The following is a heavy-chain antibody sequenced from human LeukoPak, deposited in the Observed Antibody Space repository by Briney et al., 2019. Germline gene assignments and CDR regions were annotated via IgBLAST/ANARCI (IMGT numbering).Heavy chain of an antibody. CDR1: GGSINSDSYY. CDR2: IYSSGST. Sequence: NSSQTLSLTCTVSGGSINSDSYYWSWIRQPAGKGLEWIGRIYSSGSTNFNPSLKSRVTISVDTSKNQFSLKLSSVTAADTAVYYCAIQTPGVVVPAATEYWGQGTLVTVSS. J-gene: IGHJ4*02. CDR3: AIQTPGVVVPAATEY. D-gene: IGHD2-2*01. V-gene: IGHV4-61*02.